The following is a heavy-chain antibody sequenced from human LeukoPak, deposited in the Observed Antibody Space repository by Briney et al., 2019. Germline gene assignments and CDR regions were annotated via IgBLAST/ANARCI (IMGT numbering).Heavy chain of an antibody. J-gene: IGHJ5*02. CDR3: TKAPLEVVITVWFDP. D-gene: IGHD3-22*01. V-gene: IGHV3-74*01. Sequence: GGSLRLSCAASGFTFSSYWMHWVRQAPGKGLVWVSRINSDGSSTSYADSVKGRFTISRDNAKNTLYLQMNSLRAEDTAVYYCTKAPLEVVITVWFDPWGQGTPVTVSS. CDR1: GFTFSSYW. CDR2: INSDGSST.